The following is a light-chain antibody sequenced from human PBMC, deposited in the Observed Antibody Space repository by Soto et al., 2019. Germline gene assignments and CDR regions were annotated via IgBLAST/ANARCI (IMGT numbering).Light chain of an antibody. V-gene: IGKV1-39*01. CDR2: AAS. J-gene: IGKJ2*01. CDR3: QQYNNWPPT. CDR1: QSISSY. Sequence: DIQMTQSPSSLSASVGDRVTITCRASQSISSYLNWYQQKPGEAPKLLIYAASSLQSGVPSRFSGSGSGTDFTLTISSLQPEDFATYCCQQYNNWPPTFGQGTKLEIK.